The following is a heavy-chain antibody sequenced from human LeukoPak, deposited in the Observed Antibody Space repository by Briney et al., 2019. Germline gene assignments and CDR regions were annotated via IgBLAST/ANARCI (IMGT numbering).Heavy chain of an antibody. CDR3: ATNYGSGSYYLGPNWLDP. CDR2: IYTSGST. CDR1: GDSISSGAYY. V-gene: IGHV4-61*02. J-gene: IGHJ5*02. D-gene: IGHD3-10*01. Sequence: SETLSLTCTVSGDSISSGAYYWSWIRRPAGKGLEWIGRIYTSGSTNYNPSLKSRVTISVDTSKNQFSLKLSSVTAADTAVYYCATNYGSGSYYLGPNWLDPWGQGTLVTVSS.